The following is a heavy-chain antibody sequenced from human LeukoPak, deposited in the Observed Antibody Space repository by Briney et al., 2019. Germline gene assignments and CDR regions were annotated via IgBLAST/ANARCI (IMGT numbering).Heavy chain of an antibody. CDR3: VADFDY. Sequence: GGSLRLSCVASGIDISYHYVGWVRQAPGKGLEWVSVIHTGGTTHYADSVKGRFTISRDNSENTLYLQMNSLTPEDTAVYYCVADFDYWGQGTLVTVSS. CDR1: GIDISYHY. CDR2: IHTGGTT. V-gene: IGHV3-66*02. J-gene: IGHJ4*02.